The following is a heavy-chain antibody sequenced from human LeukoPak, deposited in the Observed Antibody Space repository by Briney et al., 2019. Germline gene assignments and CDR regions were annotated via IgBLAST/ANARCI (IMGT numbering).Heavy chain of an antibody. V-gene: IGHV3-33*06. J-gene: IGHJ4*02. CDR1: GFTFSSYG. CDR2: IWYDGSNK. Sequence: PGRSLRLSCAASGFTFSSYGMHWVRQAPGTGLEWVAVIWYDGSNKYYADSVMGRFTISRDNSKNTLYLQMNSLRAEDTAVYYCAKDYSGYDEYYFDYWGQGTLVTVSS. CDR3: AKDYSGYDEYYFDY. D-gene: IGHD5-12*01.